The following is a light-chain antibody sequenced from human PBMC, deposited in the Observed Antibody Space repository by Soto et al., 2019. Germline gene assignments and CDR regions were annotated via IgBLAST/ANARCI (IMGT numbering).Light chain of an antibody. V-gene: IGKV1-13*02. CDR1: QDIRDE. Sequence: AIQLTQSPSSLSASVGARITITCRASQDIRDELAWYQQTPGQAPKLLIYSASSLHTGVPSRFSGNGFGTDFTLTISSLRPEDFATYFCQQVKSYPVTFGGGTKVEIK. J-gene: IGKJ4*01. CDR3: QQVKSYPVT. CDR2: SAS.